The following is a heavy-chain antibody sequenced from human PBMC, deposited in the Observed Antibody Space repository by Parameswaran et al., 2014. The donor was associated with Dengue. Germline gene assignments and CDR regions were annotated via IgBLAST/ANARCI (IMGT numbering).Heavy chain of an antibody. Sequence: WVRQAPGQGLEWMGWINPNSGGTDYAQKFQGWVTMTRDTSISTAYMELSRLRSDDTAVYYCAREDPGVGDAFDIWGQGTMVTVSS. CDR2: INPNSGGT. D-gene: IGHD3-3*01. V-gene: IGHV1-2*04. J-gene: IGHJ3*02. CDR3: AREDPGVGDAFDI.